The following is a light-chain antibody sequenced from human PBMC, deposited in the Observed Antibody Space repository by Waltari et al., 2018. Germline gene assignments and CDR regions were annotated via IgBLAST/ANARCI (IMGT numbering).Light chain of an antibody. CDR3: QTGGHGTWV. CDR1: SGHSSNV. J-gene: IGLJ3*02. Sequence: QLVVTQSPSASASLAASVTLTCTLSSGHSSNVIPCLQQQPQKGPRSFMKVNRDGSHSRGDEIPDRFSGSSSGAERYLTISSLQSEDEADYYCQTGGHGTWVFGGGTKLTVL. V-gene: IGLV4-69*01. CDR2: VNRDGSH.